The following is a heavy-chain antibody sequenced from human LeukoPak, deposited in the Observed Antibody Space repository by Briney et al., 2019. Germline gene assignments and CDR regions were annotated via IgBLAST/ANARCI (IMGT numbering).Heavy chain of an antibody. CDR2: ISSSSSTI. V-gene: IGHV3-48*01. CDR3: ARDRYGDYGPWDAFDI. CDR1: GFTFSSYS. D-gene: IGHD4-17*01. Sequence: GGSLRLSCAASGFTFSSYSMNWVRQAPGKGLEWVSYISSSSSTIYYADSVKGRFTISRDNAKNSLYLQMNSLRAEDTAVYYCARDRYGDYGPWDAFDIWGQGTMVTVSS. J-gene: IGHJ3*02.